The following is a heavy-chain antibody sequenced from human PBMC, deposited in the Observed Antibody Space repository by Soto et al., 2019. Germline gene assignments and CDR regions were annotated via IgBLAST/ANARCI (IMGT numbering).Heavy chain of an antibody. D-gene: IGHD3-10*01. V-gene: IGHV3-30-3*01. CDR2: ISYDGSNK. J-gene: IGHJ6*02. Sequence: LRLSCAASGFTFSSYAMHWVRQAPGKGLEWVAVISYDGSNKYYADSVKGRFTISRDNSKNTLYLQMNSLRAEDTAVYYCARDRYYGSGSYYRSPKYYYYGMDVWGQGTTVTVSS. CDR1: GFTFSSYA. CDR3: ARDRYYGSGSYYRSPKYYYYGMDV.